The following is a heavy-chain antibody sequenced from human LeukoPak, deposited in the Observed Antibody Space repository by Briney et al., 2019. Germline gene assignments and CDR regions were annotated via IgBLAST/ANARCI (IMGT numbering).Heavy chain of an antibody. Sequence: PGGSLRLSCAASGFTFSSYSMNWVRQAPGKGLEWVSSISSSSSYIYYADSVKGRFTISRDNAKNSLYLQMNSLRAEDTAVYYCAREWGMTAAGIEDWGQGTLVTVSS. CDR2: ISSSSSYI. D-gene: IGHD6-13*01. CDR3: AREWGMTAAGIED. J-gene: IGHJ4*02. CDR1: GFTFSSYS. V-gene: IGHV3-21*01.